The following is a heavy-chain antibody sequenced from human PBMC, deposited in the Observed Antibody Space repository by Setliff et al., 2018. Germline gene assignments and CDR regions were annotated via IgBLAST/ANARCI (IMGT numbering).Heavy chain of an antibody. D-gene: IGHD2-21*02. V-gene: IGHV1-69*05. J-gene: IGHJ4*02. CDR1: GGTFSSYA. CDR3: ARSPPTVVVTAIQAIFDY. Sequence: SVKVSCKASGGTFSSYAISWVRQAPGQGLEWMGGIIPIFGTANYAQKFQGRVTITTDESTSTAYMELSSLRSEDTAVYYCARSPPTVVVTAIQAIFDYWGQGTLVTVSS. CDR2: IIPIFGTA.